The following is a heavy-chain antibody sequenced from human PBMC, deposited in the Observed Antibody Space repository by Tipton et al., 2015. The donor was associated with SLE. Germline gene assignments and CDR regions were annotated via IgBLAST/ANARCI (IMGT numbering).Heavy chain of an antibody. CDR2: ISGSSSDI. V-gene: IGHV3-21*01. CDR3: AREQNYDFWSGYGYYFYGVDV. J-gene: IGHJ6*02. CDR1: GFTFRHYT. D-gene: IGHD3-3*01. Sequence: SLRLSCEVSGFTFRHYTLHWVRQAPGKGLEWVSSISGSSSDIYYSDSVKGRFTISRDNAKNSLYLQMHSLRAEDTAVYFCAREQNYDFWSGYGYYFYGVDVWGHGTTVTVSS.